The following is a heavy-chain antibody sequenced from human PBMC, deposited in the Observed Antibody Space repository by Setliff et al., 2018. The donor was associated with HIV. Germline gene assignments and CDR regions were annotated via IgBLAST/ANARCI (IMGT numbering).Heavy chain of an antibody. CDR1: GGSFNGYS. V-gene: IGHV4-34*01. D-gene: IGHD1-1*01. J-gene: IGHJ5*02. CDR3: ARSNLEPTSRLFDP. CDR2: IHNSGTT. Sequence: PSETLSLTCAVYGGSFNGYSWTWIRQPPGRGLEWIGYIHNSGTTHYNPAFESRLIISLDMSNNRFSLNLASVTAADTAVYYCARSNLEPTSRLFDPWGPGTLVTVS.